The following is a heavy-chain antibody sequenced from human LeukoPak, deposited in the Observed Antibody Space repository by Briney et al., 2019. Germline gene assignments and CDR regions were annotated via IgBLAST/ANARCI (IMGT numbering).Heavy chain of an antibody. D-gene: IGHD6-13*01. CDR3: ARVGVLSSSWLLY. Sequence: GGSLRLSCAASGFTFDDYAMNWVRQAPGKGLEWVSGISWNSGNIGYADSVKGRFTISRDNAKNSLYLQMNSLRAADTAVYYCARVGVLSSSWLLYWGQGTLVTVSS. CDR2: ISWNSGNI. J-gene: IGHJ4*02. V-gene: IGHV3-9*01. CDR1: GFTFDDYA.